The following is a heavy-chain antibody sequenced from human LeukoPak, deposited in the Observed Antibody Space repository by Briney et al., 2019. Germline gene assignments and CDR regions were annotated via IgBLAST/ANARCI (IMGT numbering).Heavy chain of an antibody. V-gene: IGHV4-59*01. CDR3: ARIGYCSGGSCRRNYYYYMDV. Sequence: SETLSLTCTVSGGSISSYYWSRIRQPPGKGLEWIGYIYYSGSTNYNPSLKSRVTISVDTSKNQFSLKLSSVTAADTAVYYCARIGYCSGGSCRRNYYYYMDVWGKGTTVTVSS. CDR2: IYYSGST. D-gene: IGHD2-15*01. CDR1: GGSISSYY. J-gene: IGHJ6*03.